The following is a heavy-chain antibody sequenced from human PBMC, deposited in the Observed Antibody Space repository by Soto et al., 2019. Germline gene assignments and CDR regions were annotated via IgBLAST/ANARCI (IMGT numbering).Heavy chain of an antibody. CDR2: INHSGST. J-gene: IGHJ4*02. CDR1: GGSFSGYY. CDR3: AREERVYYFDY. V-gene: IGHV4-34*01. D-gene: IGHD1-26*01. Sequence: SETLSLTCAVYGGSFSGYYWSWIRQPPGKGLEWIGEINHSGSTNYNPSLKSRVTISVDTSKNQFSLKLSSVTAADTAVYYCAREERVYYFDYWGQGTLVTVSS.